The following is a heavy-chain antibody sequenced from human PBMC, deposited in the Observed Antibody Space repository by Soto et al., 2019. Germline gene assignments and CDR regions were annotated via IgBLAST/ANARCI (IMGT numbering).Heavy chain of an antibody. J-gene: IGHJ3*02. V-gene: IGHV4-59*01. Sequence: ASETLSLTCTVSGGSISSYYWSWVRQPPGKGLEWIGYIYYSGSTNYNPSLKSRVTISVDTSKNQFSLKLSSVTAADTAVYYCARVGYYYDSSGSSRPNKPFDIWGQGTMVTVSS. CDR1: GGSISSYY. CDR2: IYYSGST. D-gene: IGHD3-22*01. CDR3: ARVGYYYDSSGSSRPNKPFDI.